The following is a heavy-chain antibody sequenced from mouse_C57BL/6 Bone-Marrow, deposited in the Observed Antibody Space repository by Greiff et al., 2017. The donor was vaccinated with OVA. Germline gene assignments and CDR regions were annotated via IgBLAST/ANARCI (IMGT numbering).Heavy chain of an antibody. V-gene: IGHV1-62-2*01. J-gene: IGHJ4*01. D-gene: IGHD1-1*02. CDR3: ARHEDWWSYEDAMDY. Sequence: VKLMESGAELAKPGASVKLSCKASGYTFTEYTIHWVKQRSGQGLEWIGCFYPGSGSIKYNEKFKDKATLTADKSSSTVYMELSRLTSEDSAVYFCARHEDWWSYEDAMDYWGQGTSVTVSS. CDR1: GYTFTEYT. CDR2: FYPGSGSI.